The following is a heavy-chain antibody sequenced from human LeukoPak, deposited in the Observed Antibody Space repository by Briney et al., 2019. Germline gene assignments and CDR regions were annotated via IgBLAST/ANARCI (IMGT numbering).Heavy chain of an antibody. J-gene: IGHJ3*02. CDR1: GGTFSSYA. CDR3: ARGKEALPQDAFDI. CDR2: IIPIFGTA. V-gene: IGHV1-69*05. Sequence: SVKVSCKASGGTFSSYAISWVRQAPGQGLEWMGGIIPIFGTANYAQKFQGRVTMTRDTSTSTAYMELSSLRSEDTAVYYCARGKEALPQDAFDIWGQGTMVTVSS.